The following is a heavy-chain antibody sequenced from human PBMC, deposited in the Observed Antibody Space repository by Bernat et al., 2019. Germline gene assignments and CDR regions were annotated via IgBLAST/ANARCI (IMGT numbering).Heavy chain of an antibody. V-gene: IGHV3-11*04. CDR3: ARGSSGRYAY. CDR1: GFTLIGYF. Sequence: QLQLVESGGVSVKPGGSLRLSCAASGFTLIGYFLSWIRQAPVKGLEWVSYISSSGYTIYYAYSVKGRFTISRDNTKNSIYLQMNSLRVEDTGLYYCARGSSGRYAYWGHGTQVTVSS. D-gene: IGHD1-26*01. J-gene: IGHJ4*01. CDR2: ISSSGYTI.